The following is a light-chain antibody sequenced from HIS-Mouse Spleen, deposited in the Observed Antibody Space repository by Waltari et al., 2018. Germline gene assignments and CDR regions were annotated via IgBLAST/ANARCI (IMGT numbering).Light chain of an antibody. V-gene: IGKV4-1*01. CDR2: WAS. CDR1: QSVLYSSNNKNY. J-gene: IGKJ5*01. CDR3: QQYYSTPPIT. Sequence: DIVMTQSPDSLALSLGERATINCKSSQSVLYSSNNKNYLAWYQQKPGQPPKLLIYWASTRESRVPDRFSGSGSGTDFTLTISSLQAEDVAVYYCQQYYSTPPITFGQGTRLEIK.